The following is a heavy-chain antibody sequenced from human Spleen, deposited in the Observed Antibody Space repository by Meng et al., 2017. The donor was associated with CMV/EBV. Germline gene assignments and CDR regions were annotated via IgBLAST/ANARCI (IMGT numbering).Heavy chain of an antibody. D-gene: IGHD2-15*01. CDR1: GYTFTDYY. V-gene: IGHV1-2*02. CDR2: INPRSGGT. CDR3: ARGRGRRDNWFDP. Sequence: ASVKVSCKASGYTFTDYYIHWVRQAPGQGLEWMGWINPRSGGTSYEQKFQGRVTMTSDTSIRIAYMELSRLRSDDTALYYCARGRGRRDNWFDPWGQGTLVTVSS. J-gene: IGHJ5*02.